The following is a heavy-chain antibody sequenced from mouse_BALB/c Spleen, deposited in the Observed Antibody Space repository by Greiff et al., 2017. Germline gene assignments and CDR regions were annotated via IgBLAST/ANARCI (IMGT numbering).Heavy chain of an antibody. CDR2: IYPYNGGT. CDR3: ASGGYDAMDY. J-gene: IGHJ4*01. Sequence: EVKLMESGPELVKPGASVKISCKASGYTFTDYNMHWVKQSHGKSLEWIGYIYPYNGGTGYNQKFKSKATLTVDNSSSTAYMELRSLTSEDSAVYYCASGGYDAMDYWGQGTSVTVSS. V-gene: IGHV1S29*02. CDR1: GYTFTDYN.